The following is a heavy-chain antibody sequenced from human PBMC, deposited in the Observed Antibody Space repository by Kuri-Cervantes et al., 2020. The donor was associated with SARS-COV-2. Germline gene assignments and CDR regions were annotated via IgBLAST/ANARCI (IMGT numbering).Heavy chain of an antibody. CDR3: TTDPSGFPATYNWSDP. V-gene: IGHV3-23*01. D-gene: IGHD2-15*01. CDR1: GFTFSNYA. J-gene: IGHJ5*02. Sequence: GESLKISCAASGFTFSNYAMSWVRQAPGKGLEWVSAISGRGGSTYYADSVKGRFTISRDNSKNTLYLQMNSLKTEDTAVYYCTTDPSGFPATYNWSDPWGQGTLVTVSS. CDR2: ISGRGGST.